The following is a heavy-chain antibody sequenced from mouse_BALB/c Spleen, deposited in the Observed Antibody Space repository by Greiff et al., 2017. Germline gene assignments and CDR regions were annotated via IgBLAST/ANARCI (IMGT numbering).Heavy chain of an antibody. Sequence: EVQLQESGGGLVQPGGSLKLSCAASGFTFSSYTMSWVRQTPEKRLEWVAYISNGGGSTYYPDTVKGRFTISRDNAKNTLYLQMSSLKSEDTAMYYCARHDYDWYFDVWGAGTTVTVSS. V-gene: IGHV5-12-2*01. CDR2: ISNGGGST. D-gene: IGHD2-4*01. CDR3: ARHDYDWYFDV. CDR1: GFTFSSYT. J-gene: IGHJ1*01.